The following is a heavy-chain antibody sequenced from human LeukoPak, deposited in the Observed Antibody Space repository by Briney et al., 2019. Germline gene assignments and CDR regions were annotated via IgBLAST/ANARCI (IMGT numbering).Heavy chain of an antibody. J-gene: IGHJ5*02. D-gene: IGHD2-2*01. CDR2: IYSGGST. CDR3: ARASWRYCSSTSCYGNWFDP. Sequence: GGSLRLSCAASGFTVSSNYMSWVRQAPGKGLEWVSVIYSGGSTYYADSVKGRFTIFKGNSKNTVYLQMNSLRAEDTAVYYCARASWRYCSSTSCYGNWFDPWGQGTLVTVSS. CDR1: GFTVSSNY. V-gene: IGHV3-53*01.